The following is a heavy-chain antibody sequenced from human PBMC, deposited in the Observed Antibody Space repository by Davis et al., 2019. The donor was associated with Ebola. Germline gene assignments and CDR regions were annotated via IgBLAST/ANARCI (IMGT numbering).Heavy chain of an antibody. J-gene: IGHJ6*02. CDR1: GFTFSSYA. Sequence: GESLKISCAASGFTFSSYAMSWVRQAPGKGLEWVANIKQDGSEKYYVDSVKGRFTISRDNAKNSLYLQMNSLRAEDTALYYCAKGGARYFYHYYGMDVWGQGTTVTVSS. V-gene: IGHV3-7*03. CDR2: IKQDGSEK. D-gene: IGHD2/OR15-2a*01. CDR3: AKGGARYFYHYYGMDV.